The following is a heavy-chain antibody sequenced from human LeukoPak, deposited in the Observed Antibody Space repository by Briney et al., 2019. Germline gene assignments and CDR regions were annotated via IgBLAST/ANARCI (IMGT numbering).Heavy chain of an antibody. CDR2: ISHDGSNE. D-gene: IGHD6-19*01. J-gene: IGHJ6*02. Sequence: GGSLRLSCAASGFTFSNHGMHWVRQAPGKGLEWVALISHDGSNEYYLDSVKGRFTISRDDSKNTLYLQMNSLRAEDTAVYYCARDLRGRSSGWYPWSLHGMDVWGQGTTVTVSS. CDR1: GFTFSNHG. V-gene: IGHV3-30*03. CDR3: ARDLRGRSSGWYPWSLHGMDV.